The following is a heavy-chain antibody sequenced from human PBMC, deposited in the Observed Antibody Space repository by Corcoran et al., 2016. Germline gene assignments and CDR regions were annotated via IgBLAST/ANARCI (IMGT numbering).Heavy chain of an antibody. Sequence: EVQLVDSGGGLIQPGGSLRLSCAASGFTVSSHFMTWVRQAPGKGLEWVSIIHPDGNTYYADSVRGRITISRENSKNTLYLQMNSMTDEDTAVYYCARAVLPYNTKCYPDYWGQGTLVTVSS. CDR2: IHPDGNT. J-gene: IGHJ4*02. D-gene: IGHD1-20*01. CDR3: ARAVLPYNTKCYPDY. V-gene: IGHV3-53*01. CDR1: GFTVSSHF.